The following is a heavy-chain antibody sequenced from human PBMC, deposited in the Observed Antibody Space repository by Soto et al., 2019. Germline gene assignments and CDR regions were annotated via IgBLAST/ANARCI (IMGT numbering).Heavy chain of an antibody. CDR3: AREGANDILTGWCGWPYYSMDV. V-gene: IGHV3-21*01. Sequence: EVQLVESGGGLVKPGGSLRLSCAASGFTFSSYSMNWVRQAPGKGLEWVSSISSSGSYIYYADSVKGRFTISRDNAKNTVYLQMNRLRADDTAVHYCAREGANDILTGWCGWPYYSMDVWGKGTTVTVSS. CDR1: GFTFSSYS. CDR2: ISSSGSYI. J-gene: IGHJ6*03. D-gene: IGHD3-9*01.